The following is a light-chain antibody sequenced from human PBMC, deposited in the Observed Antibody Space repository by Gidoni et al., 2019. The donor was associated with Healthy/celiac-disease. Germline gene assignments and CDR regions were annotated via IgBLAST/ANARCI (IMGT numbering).Light chain of an antibody. CDR1: NIGSKS. Sequence: SYVLPQPPSSSLAPGQTARITCGETNIGSKSVNCYQQKPGQAPVLVVYDDSDRLSGIPERFAGSNSGNTATLTISRVEAGDEADYYCQVWDSSSDHQVVFGGGTKLTVL. V-gene: IGLV3-21*02. CDR3: QVWDSSSDHQVV. J-gene: IGLJ2*01. CDR2: DDS.